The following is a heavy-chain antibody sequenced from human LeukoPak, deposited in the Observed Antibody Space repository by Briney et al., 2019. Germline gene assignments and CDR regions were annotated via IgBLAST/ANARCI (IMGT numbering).Heavy chain of an antibody. J-gene: IGHJ5*02. D-gene: IGHD6-6*01. Sequence: SETLSLTCAVSGGSISSGDYSWGWIRQPPGKGLEWIGYIYHSGSTYYNPSLKSRVTISVDRSKNQFSLKLSSVTAADTAVYYCARGIAARRSWFDPWGQGTLVTVSS. CDR3: ARGIAARRSWFDP. V-gene: IGHV4-30-2*01. CDR1: GGSISSGDYS. CDR2: IYHSGST.